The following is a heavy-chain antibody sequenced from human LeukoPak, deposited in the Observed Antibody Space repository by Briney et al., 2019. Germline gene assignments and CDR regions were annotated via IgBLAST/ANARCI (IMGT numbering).Heavy chain of an antibody. V-gene: IGHV3-7*01. Sequence: GGSLRLSRAAPGFPFRNYWITWVRQAPGKGQEWVAHLKEVGSVKYYVESVKGRFTISRDNARSSVFLQMNSLRVEDTAVYYCARIGYSSSSLDYWGQGTLVTVSS. CDR2: LKEVGSVK. J-gene: IGHJ4*02. CDR3: ARIGYSSSSLDY. CDR1: GFPFRNYW. D-gene: IGHD6-13*01.